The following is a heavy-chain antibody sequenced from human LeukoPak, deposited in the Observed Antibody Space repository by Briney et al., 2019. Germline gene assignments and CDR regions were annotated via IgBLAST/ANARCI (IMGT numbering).Heavy chain of an antibody. Sequence: SETLSLTCTVSGGSISSYYWSWIRQPPGKGLEWIGYIYYSGSTNYNPSLKSRVTISVDTSKNQFSLKLSSVTAADTAVYYCASSGIVVVPAATPTAFDIWGQGTMVTVSS. J-gene: IGHJ3*02. V-gene: IGHV4-59*01. CDR1: GGSISSYY. CDR2: IYYSGST. CDR3: ASSGIVVVPAATPTAFDI. D-gene: IGHD2-2*01.